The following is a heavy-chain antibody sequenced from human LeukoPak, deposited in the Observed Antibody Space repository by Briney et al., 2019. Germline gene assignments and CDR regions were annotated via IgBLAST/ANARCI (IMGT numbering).Heavy chain of an antibody. Sequence: PSETLSLTCAVSGGSVSHSNWWTWVRQSPGKGLEWIGEVHPSEGTNYNPTLKSRVTISVDTSKNQFSLNLNSVTAADTAIYYCARRDDSSGYYYGEWFDPWGQGTPVTVSS. J-gene: IGHJ5*02. CDR2: VHPSEGT. CDR3: ARRDDSSGYYYGEWFDP. V-gene: IGHV4-4*02. D-gene: IGHD3-22*01. CDR1: GGSVSHSNW.